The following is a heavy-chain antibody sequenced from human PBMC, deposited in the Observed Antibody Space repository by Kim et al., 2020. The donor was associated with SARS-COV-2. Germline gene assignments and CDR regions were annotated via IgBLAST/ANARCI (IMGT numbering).Heavy chain of an antibody. D-gene: IGHD3-16*01. CDR3: ARSAGPYDYYFDY. J-gene: IGHJ4*02. Sequence: YTPSFHGPVTISADKSTPTAYLQWSSLKASDTAMYYCARSAGPYDYYFDYWGQGTLVTVSS. V-gene: IGHV5-51*01.